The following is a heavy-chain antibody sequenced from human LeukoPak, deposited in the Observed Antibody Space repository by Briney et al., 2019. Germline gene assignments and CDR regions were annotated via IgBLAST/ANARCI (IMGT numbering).Heavy chain of an antibody. CDR1: GYTFTSYY. CDR2: INPSGGST. CDR3: AREPVSRYFDL. V-gene: IGHV1-46*01. Sequence: ASVKVSCKASGYTFTSYYMHWVRQAPGQGLEWMGIINPSGGSTSYAQKFQGRVTMTRDTSTSTVYMELSNLRSEDTAVYYCAREPVSRYFDLWGRGTLVTVSS. J-gene: IGHJ2*01. D-gene: IGHD1-14*01.